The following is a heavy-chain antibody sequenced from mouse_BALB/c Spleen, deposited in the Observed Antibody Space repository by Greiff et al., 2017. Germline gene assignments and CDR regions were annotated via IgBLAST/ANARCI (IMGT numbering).Heavy chain of an antibody. CDR2: IWGDGST. CDR1: GFSLTGYG. CDR3: ARDPNYYYDYPWFAY. V-gene: IGHV2-6-7*01. Sequence: QVQLKQSGPGLVAPSQSLSITCTVSGFSLTGYGVNWVRQPPGKGLEWLGMIWGDGSTDYNSALKSRLSISKDNSKSQVFLKMNSLQTDDTARYYCARDPNYYYDYPWFAYWGQGTLVTVSA. J-gene: IGHJ3*01. D-gene: IGHD2-4*01.